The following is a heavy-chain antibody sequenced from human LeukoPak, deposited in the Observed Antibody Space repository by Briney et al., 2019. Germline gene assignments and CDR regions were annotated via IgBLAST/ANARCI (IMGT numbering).Heavy chain of an antibody. J-gene: IGHJ4*02. D-gene: IGHD3-9*01. CDR1: GYTFTTYG. V-gene: IGHV1-8*01. CDR2: MNPNSGNT. CDR3: ARRPSKYYDILTGYYRSEFDY. Sequence: GASVKVSCKASGYTFTTYGINWVRQATGQGLEWMGWMNPNSGNTGYAQKFQGRVTMTRNTSISTAYMELSSLRSEDTAVYYCARRPSKYYDILTGYYRSEFDYWGQGTLVTVSS.